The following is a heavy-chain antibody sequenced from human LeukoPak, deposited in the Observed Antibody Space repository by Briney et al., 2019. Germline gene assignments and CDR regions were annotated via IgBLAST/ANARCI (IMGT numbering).Heavy chain of an antibody. CDR3: ARGIAAAGPYYYYYMDV. D-gene: IGHD6-13*01. Sequence: PSETLSLTCTVSGGSISSYYWSWIRQPPGKGLEWIGYIYYSGSTNYNPSLRSRVTISVDTSKNQFSLKLSSVTAADTAVYYCARGIAAAGPYYYYYMDVWGKGTTVTISS. CDR1: GGSISSYY. J-gene: IGHJ6*03. CDR2: IYYSGST. V-gene: IGHV4-59*01.